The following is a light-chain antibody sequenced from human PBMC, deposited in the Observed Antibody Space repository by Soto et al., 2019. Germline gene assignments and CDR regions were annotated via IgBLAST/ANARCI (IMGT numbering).Light chain of an antibody. CDR3: TSYTTSGTWM. CDR1: SSDVGAHNH. Sequence: QSALTQPASVSGSPGQSITISCTGSSSDVGAHNHVSWYQQHPGKPPKLMIYEVSYRPSGVSDRFSGSKSGNTASLTISGLQAAGEADYHCTSYTTSGTWMFGGGTKLTVL. CDR2: EVS. J-gene: IGLJ3*02. V-gene: IGLV2-14*01.